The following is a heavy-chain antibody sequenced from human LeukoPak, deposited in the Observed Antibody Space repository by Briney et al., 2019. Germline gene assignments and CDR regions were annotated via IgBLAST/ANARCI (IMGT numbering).Heavy chain of an antibody. V-gene: IGHV4-59*08. CDR2: IYYSGST. CDR3: ARRTTSGWYSAAFDI. CDR1: GGSISSYY. Sequence: SESLSLTCTVSGGSISSYYWSWIRQPPGKGLEWIGYIYYSGSTNYNPSLKSRVTISVDTSKNQFFLKLSSVTAADTAVYYCARRTTSGWYSAAFDIWGQGTMVTVSS. D-gene: IGHD6-19*01. J-gene: IGHJ3*02.